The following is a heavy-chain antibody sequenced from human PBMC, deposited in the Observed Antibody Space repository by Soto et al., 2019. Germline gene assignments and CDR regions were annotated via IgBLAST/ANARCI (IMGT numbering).Heavy chain of an antibody. Sequence: ASVKVSCKASGGTFSSYAISWVRQAPGQGLEWMGGIIPIFGTANYAQKFQGRVTITADESTSTAYMELSSLRSEDTAVYYCASHLHCSGGSCHYDAFDIRGQGTMVTVS. V-gene: IGHV1-69*13. J-gene: IGHJ3*02. CDR2: IIPIFGTA. D-gene: IGHD2-15*01. CDR3: ASHLHCSGGSCHYDAFDI. CDR1: GGTFSSYA.